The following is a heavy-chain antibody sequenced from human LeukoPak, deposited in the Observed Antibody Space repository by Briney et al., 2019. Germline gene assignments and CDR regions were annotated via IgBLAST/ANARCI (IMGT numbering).Heavy chain of an antibody. Sequence: SETLSLTCTVSGGSISSYYWSWIRQPPGKGLEWIGYIYYSGSTNYNPSPKSRVTTSVDTSKNEFSLKLSSVTAEDTAVYYCARARWLRFGPTNLDAFDIWGQGTMVNVSS. CDR1: GGSISSYY. V-gene: IGHV4-59*01. J-gene: IGHJ3*02. CDR2: IYYSGST. D-gene: IGHD5-12*01. CDR3: ARARWLRFGPTNLDAFDI.